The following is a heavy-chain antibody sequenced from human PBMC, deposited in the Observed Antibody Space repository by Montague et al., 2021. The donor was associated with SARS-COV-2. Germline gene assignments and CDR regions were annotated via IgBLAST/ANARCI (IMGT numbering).Heavy chain of an antibody. V-gene: IGHV4-59*01. J-gene: IGHJ5*01. CDR3: EGAQNTCCIANCVNYFDS. CDR2: IYYTGST. CDR1: GGSISSYY. D-gene: IGHD3-3*01. Sequence: SETLSLTCTVSGGSISSYYWSWIRQPPGKGLEWIGYIYYTGSTKYNPSLTGRVTMSLDRPTNRFSLRLNSVTAADTAMYDCEGAQNTCCIANCVNYFDSWGLGAQVTVSS.